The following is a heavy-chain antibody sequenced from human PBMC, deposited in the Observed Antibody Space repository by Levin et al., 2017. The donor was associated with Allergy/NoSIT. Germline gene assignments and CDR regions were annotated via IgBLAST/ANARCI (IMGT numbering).Heavy chain of an antibody. V-gene: IGHV1-69*13. J-gene: IGHJ6*02. CDR1: GGTFSSYA. CDR2: IIPIFGTA. D-gene: IGHD4-17*01. Sequence: SVKVSCKASGGTFSSYAISWVRQAPGQGLEWMGGIIPIFGTANYAQKFQGRVTITADESTSTAYMELSSLRSEDTAVYYCARVGRTTVQTPSYGMDVWGQGTTVTVSS. CDR3: ARVGRTTVQTPSYGMDV.